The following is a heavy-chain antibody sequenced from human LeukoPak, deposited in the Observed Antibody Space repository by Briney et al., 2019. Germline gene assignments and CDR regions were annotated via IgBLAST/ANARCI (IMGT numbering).Heavy chain of an antibody. CDR3: ARISSGWSHYYYYGMDV. V-gene: IGHV3-30-3*01. J-gene: IGHJ6*02. Sequence: GRSLRLSCAASGFTFSSYAMHWVRQAPGKGLEWVAVISYDGSNKYYTDSVKGRFTISRDNSKNTLYLQMNSLRAEDTAVYYCARISSGWSHYYYYGMDVWGQGTTVTVSS. D-gene: IGHD6-19*01. CDR1: GFTFSSYA. CDR2: ISYDGSNK.